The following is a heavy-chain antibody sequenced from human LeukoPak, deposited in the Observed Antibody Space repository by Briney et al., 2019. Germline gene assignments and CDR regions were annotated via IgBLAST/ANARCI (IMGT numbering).Heavy chain of an antibody. CDR2: INHSGST. CDR3: ARFTVDIVVVVAATYYYYYMDV. Sequence: SETMSLTCAVYCGSFSGYYWYGIRLPPGKVLWWIGEINHSGSTNYNPSLKGRVTISVDTSKNQFSLKLSSLTAADTAVYYCARFTVDIVVVVAATYYYYYMDVWGKGTTVTVSS. D-gene: IGHD2-15*01. J-gene: IGHJ6*03. V-gene: IGHV4-34*01. CDR1: CGSFSGYY.